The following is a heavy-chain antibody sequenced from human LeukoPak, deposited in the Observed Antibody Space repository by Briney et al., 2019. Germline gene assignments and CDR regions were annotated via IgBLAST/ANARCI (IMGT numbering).Heavy chain of an antibody. J-gene: IGHJ4*02. CDR1: GFTFSRYW. CDR3: VRDGYSGFDY. Sequence: GGSLRLSCAAAGFTFSRYWMHWVRQAPGKGLVWVSRINSDGSTTIYADSVKGRFTISRDNAKNTLYLQMNSLRAEDTAVYSCVRDGYSGFDYWGQGTLVTASS. CDR2: INSDGSTT. V-gene: IGHV3-74*01. D-gene: IGHD5-12*01.